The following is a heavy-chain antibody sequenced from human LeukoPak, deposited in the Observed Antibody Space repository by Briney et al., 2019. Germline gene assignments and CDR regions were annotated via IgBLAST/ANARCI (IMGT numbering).Heavy chain of an antibody. CDR2: ISGSGGST. V-gene: IGHV3-23*01. Sequence: PGGSLRLSCAASGVTFSSYAMSWVRQAPGKGLEWVSAISGSGGSTYYADSVKGRFTISRDNSKNTLYLQMNSLRAEDTAVYYCAKDRGYCSGGSCHNWFDPWGQGTLVTVSS. D-gene: IGHD2-15*01. CDR3: AKDRGYCSGGSCHNWFDP. J-gene: IGHJ5*02. CDR1: GVTFSSYA.